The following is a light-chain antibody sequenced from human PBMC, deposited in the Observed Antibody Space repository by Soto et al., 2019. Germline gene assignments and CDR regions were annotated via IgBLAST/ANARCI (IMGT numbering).Light chain of an antibody. CDR2: KAS. J-gene: IGKJ4*01. Sequence: DIQMTQSPSTLSASVGDRVTITCRASQSISSWLAWYQQKPGKAPKLLIYKASSLEIGVPSRFSGSGSGTEFTLTISSLQPDDFATYYCQQYKSYSLTFGGGTKVEIK. CDR1: QSISSW. CDR3: QQYKSYSLT. V-gene: IGKV1-5*03.